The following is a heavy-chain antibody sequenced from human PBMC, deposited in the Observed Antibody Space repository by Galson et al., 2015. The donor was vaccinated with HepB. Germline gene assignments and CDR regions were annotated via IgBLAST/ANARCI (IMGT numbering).Heavy chain of an antibody. J-gene: IGHJ5*02. Sequence: SLRLSCAASGFTFDDYAMHWVRQAPGKGLEWVSGISWNSGSIGYADSVKGRFTISGDNAKNSLYLQMNSLRAEDTALYCCAKGGKTIVVPAVPFDPWGQGTLVTVSS. V-gene: IGHV3-9*01. CDR3: AKGGKTIVVPAVPFDP. D-gene: IGHD2-2*01. CDR1: GFTFDDYA. CDR2: ISWNSGSI.